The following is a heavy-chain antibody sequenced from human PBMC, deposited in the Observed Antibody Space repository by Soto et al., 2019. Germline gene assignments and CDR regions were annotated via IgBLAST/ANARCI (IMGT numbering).Heavy chain of an antibody. Sequence: GESLRLSCAASGFTFRNYPMNWVRQAPDRGLEWVALISFDGSNRDYADSVRGRFTVSRDNSKNTLHLQMNSLRPEDTAIYYCAQLLGGSYAFEIWGQGTLVTVSS. CDR2: ISFDGSNR. CDR1: GFTFRNYP. V-gene: IGHV3-30-3*01. D-gene: IGHD1-26*01. J-gene: IGHJ3*02. CDR3: AQLLGGSYAFEI.